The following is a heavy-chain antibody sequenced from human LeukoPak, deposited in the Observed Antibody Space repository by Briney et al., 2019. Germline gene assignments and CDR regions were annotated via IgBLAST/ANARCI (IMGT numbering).Heavy chain of an antibody. CDR1: GYSISSGYY. Sequence: SETLSLTCTVSGYSISSGYYWGWIRQPPGKGLEWIGIIYHSGSTYYNPSLKSRVTISVDTSKNQFSLKLRSVTAADTAVFYCARQGYADFSPRPFDYWGQGTLVTVSS. CDR2: IYHSGST. J-gene: IGHJ4*02. D-gene: IGHD4-17*01. CDR3: ARQGYADFSPRPFDY. V-gene: IGHV4-38-2*02.